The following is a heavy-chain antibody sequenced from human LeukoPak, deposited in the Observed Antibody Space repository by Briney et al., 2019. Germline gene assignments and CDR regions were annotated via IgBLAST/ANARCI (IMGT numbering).Heavy chain of an antibody. Sequence: SQTLSLTCAISGDSVSSSSAAWTWIRQSPARGLEWLGRTYYSSKWYNDYALSVKSRITISPDTSKNQFSLLLNSVTLEDTALYYCAREDSSGSNGFDIWGQGTMVTVSS. CDR1: GDSVSSSSAA. J-gene: IGHJ3*02. CDR2: TYYSSKWYN. CDR3: AREDSSGSNGFDI. V-gene: IGHV6-1*01. D-gene: IGHD3-22*01.